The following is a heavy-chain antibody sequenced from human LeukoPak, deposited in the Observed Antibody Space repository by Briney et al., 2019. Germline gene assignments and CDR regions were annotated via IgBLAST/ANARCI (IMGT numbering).Heavy chain of an antibody. J-gene: IGHJ4*02. D-gene: IGHD2-15*01. CDR1: GYTFTTYG. Sequence: ASVKVSCKASGYTFTTYGISWVRQAPGQGLEWVGWTSAYNGDTKYAQKHQGRGTMTTDTSTSTAYRELRNLTSDDTPFYYCAREKGAANYYWGQGTLVTVTS. CDR3: AREKGAANYY. V-gene: IGHV1-18*01. CDR2: TSAYNGDT.